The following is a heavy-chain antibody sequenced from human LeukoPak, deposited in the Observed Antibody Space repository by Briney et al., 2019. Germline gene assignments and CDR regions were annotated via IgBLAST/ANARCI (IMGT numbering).Heavy chain of an antibody. CDR2: IYTSGST. D-gene: IGHD3-22*01. J-gene: IGHJ4*02. CDR1: GGSISSGSYY. CDR3: ARVGNYYDSSGYYYFDY. Sequence: PSQTLSLTCTVSGGSISSGSYYWSWIRQPAGKGLEWIGRIYTSGSTNYNPSLKSRVTISVDTSKNQFSLKLSSVNAADTAVYYCARVGNYYDSSGYYYFDYWGQGTLVTVSS. V-gene: IGHV4-61*02.